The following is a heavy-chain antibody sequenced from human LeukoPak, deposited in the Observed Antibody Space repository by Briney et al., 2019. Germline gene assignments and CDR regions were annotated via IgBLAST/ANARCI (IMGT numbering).Heavy chain of an antibody. CDR1: RFTFSNFA. V-gene: IGHV3-23*01. CDR2: ISGSGGST. J-gene: IGHJ4*02. Sequence: PGGSLRLSCAASRFTFSNFAMSWVRQAPGKGLEWVSAISGSGGSTYYADSVKGRFTISRDNSKNALFLQMNSLRAEDTAVYYCAKSGPYCSSISCNYFDYWGQGTLVTVSP. D-gene: IGHD2-2*01. CDR3: AKSGPYCSSISCNYFDY.